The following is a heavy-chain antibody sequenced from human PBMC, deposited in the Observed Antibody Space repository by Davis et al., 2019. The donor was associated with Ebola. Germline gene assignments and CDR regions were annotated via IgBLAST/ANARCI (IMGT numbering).Heavy chain of an antibody. CDR2: ISYDGSNK. D-gene: IGHD3-22*01. Sequence: GESLKISCAASGFNFSSYGMHWVRQAPGKGLEWVAVISYDGSNKYYADSVKGRFTISRDNSKNTLYLQMNSLRAEDTAVYYCAKDRNYDSSGYYPNYYYYYGMDVWGQGTTVTVSS. J-gene: IGHJ6*02. CDR3: AKDRNYDSSGYYPNYYYYYGMDV. V-gene: IGHV3-30*18. CDR1: GFNFSSYG.